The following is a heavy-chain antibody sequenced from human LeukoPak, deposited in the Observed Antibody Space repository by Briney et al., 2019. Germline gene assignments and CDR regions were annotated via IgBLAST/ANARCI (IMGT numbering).Heavy chain of an antibody. CDR3: ARHFAYSSSSYFDY. CDR1: GGSVSSYY. CDR2: VYYTGST. V-gene: IGHV4-59*08. Sequence: SETLSLTCSVSGGSVSSYYWSWIRQPSGKGLEWIGYVYYTGSTNYNPSLKSRVTMFEDKSKNKISLRLYSVTVADTAVYYCARHFAYSSSSYFDYWGQGSLVTVSS. D-gene: IGHD6-6*01. J-gene: IGHJ4*02.